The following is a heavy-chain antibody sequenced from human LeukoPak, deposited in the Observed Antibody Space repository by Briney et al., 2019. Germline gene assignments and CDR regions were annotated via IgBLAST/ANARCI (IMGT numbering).Heavy chain of an antibody. Sequence: ASVKVSCKASGYTFTSYGISWVRQAPGQGLKWMGWISAYNGNTNYAQKLQGRVTMTTDTSTSTAYMELRSLRSDDTAVYYCARDQKTYYYDSSGYYFDYWGQGTLVTVSS. CDR1: GYTFTSYG. D-gene: IGHD3-22*01. CDR2: ISAYNGNT. V-gene: IGHV1-18*01. CDR3: ARDQKTYYYDSSGYYFDY. J-gene: IGHJ4*02.